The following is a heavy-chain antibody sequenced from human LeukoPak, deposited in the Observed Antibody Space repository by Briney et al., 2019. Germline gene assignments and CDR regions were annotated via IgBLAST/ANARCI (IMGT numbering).Heavy chain of an antibody. CDR2: ISRSSSFI. D-gene: IGHD4-11*01. Sequence: GGSLRLSCAVSGFTFSNYSMNWVRQAPGKGLEWVSSISRSSSFIYYADSVKGRFTISRDNAKNSLYLQMSSLRAEDTAVYYCTRVEETATTAAIIRKYSYYYYYMDVWGKGNTVTVSS. CDR3: TRVEETATTAAIIRKYSYYYYYMDV. J-gene: IGHJ6*03. CDR1: GFTFSNYS. V-gene: IGHV3-21*01.